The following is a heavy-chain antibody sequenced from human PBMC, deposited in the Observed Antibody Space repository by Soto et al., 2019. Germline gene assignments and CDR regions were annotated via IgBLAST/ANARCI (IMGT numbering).Heavy chain of an antibody. CDR3: AGRGTTVTTPSFDY. J-gene: IGHJ4*02. CDR2: IHHSGST. CDR1: GGSISSSNW. V-gene: IGHV4-4*02. D-gene: IGHD4-17*01. Sequence: QVQLQGSGPGLVRPSGTLSLTCVVSGGSISSSNWWSWVRQPPEKGLEWIGEIHHSGSTNYNPSLKSRVTMSVAKSKNQFSLKVSSVTAADTAVYYCAGRGTTVTTPSFDYWGQGAQVTVSS.